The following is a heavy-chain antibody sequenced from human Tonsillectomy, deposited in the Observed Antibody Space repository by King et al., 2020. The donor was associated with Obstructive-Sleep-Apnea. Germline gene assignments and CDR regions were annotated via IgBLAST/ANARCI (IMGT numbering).Heavy chain of an antibody. J-gene: IGHJ4*02. CDR1: GFTFSSYG. D-gene: IGHD6-19*01. CDR2: ISGGGGST. V-gene: IGHV3-23*04. Sequence: VQLVESGGGLVQPGGSLRLSCAASGFTFSSYGMSWVRQAPGKGLEWVSGISGGGGSTYYADSVKGRFTISRDNSKNTLYLQMNSLRAEDTAVYYCANHSSGWYDFDYWGQGTLVTVSS. CDR3: ANHSSGWYDFDY.